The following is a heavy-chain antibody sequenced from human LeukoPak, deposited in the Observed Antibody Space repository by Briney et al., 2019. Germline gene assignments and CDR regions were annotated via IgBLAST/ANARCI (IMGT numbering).Heavy chain of an antibody. J-gene: IGHJ4*02. CDR3: ARGVRGSSWYGYYFDY. Sequence: SETLSLTCTVSGGSISSYYWSWIRQPPGKGLEWIGYIYYSGSTNYNPSLKSRVTISVDTSKNQFSLKLSSVTAADTAVYYCARGVRGSSWYGYYFDYWGQGTLVTVSS. V-gene: IGHV4-59*08. CDR1: GGSISSYY. CDR2: IYYSGST. D-gene: IGHD6-13*01.